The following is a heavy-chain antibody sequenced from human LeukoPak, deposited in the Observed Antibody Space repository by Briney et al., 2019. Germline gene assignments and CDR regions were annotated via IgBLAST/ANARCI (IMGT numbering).Heavy chain of an antibody. CDR3: ARGIIVVVPAAPGPNDAFDI. Sequence: SETLSLTCTVSGYSISSGYYWGWIRQPPGKGLEWIGSIYHSGSTYYNPSLKSRVTISVDTSKNQFSLKLSSVTAADTAVYYCARGIIVVVPAAPGPNDAFDIWGQGTMVTVSS. J-gene: IGHJ3*02. V-gene: IGHV4-38-2*02. CDR1: GYSISSGYY. CDR2: IYHSGST. D-gene: IGHD2-2*01.